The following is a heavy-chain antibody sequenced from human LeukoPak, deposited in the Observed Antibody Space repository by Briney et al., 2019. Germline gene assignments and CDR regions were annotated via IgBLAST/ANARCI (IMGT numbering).Heavy chain of an antibody. Sequence: GGSLRLSCAASGFTFSDYYMSWIRQAPGKGLEWVSYISSSGSTIYYADSVKGRFTISRDNAKNSVHLQMTSLRADDTAVYYCGRDFLGESGAGGPWGQGVLVTVSS. CDR2: ISSSGSTI. J-gene: IGHJ5*02. V-gene: IGHV3-11*04. CDR3: GRDFLGESGAGGP. CDR1: GFTFSDYY. D-gene: IGHD3-10*01.